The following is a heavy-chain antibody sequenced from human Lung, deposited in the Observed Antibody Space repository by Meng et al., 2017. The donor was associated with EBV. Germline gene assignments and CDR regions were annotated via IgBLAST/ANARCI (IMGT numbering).Heavy chain of an antibody. CDR3: ARRRGGIFDY. Sequence: HLTLQDAGSGLWKPSQTLSLTCAVSGGSISSGGYSWSWIRQPPGKGLEWIGYIYHSGSTYYNPSLKSLVTISVDTSKNQFSLKLSSVTAADTAMYYCARRRGGIFDYWGQGTLVTVSS. CDR1: GGSISSGGYS. CDR2: IYHSGST. J-gene: IGHJ4*02. V-gene: IGHV4-30-2*05. D-gene: IGHD3-16*01.